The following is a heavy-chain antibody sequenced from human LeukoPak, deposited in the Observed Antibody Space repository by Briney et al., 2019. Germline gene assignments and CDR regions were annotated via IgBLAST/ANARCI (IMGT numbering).Heavy chain of an antibody. V-gene: IGHV4-59*01. CDR1: GGSISSYY. J-gene: IGHJ5*02. CDR2: IYYSGST. Sequence: SETLSLTCTVSGGSISSYYWSWIRQPPGKGLEWIGYIYYSGSTNYNPSLKSRVTISVDTSKNQFSLKLSSVTAADTAVYYCARDSSSWYRSKGWFDPWGQGTLVTVSS. D-gene: IGHD6-13*01. CDR3: ARDSSSWYRSKGWFDP.